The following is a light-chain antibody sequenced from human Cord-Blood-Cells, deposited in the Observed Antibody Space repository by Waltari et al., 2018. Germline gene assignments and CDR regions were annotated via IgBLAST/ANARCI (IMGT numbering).Light chain of an antibody. Sequence: DIVLTHSPDSLAVSLGETATLTCKARQSVLYSFNNKNYLAWYQQKPGQPPKLLIYWASTRESGVPDRFSGSGSGTDFTLTISSLQAEDLAVYYCQQYYSTPITFGQGTRLEIK. J-gene: IGKJ5*01. CDR3: QQYYSTPIT. CDR1: QSVLYSFNNKNY. CDR2: WAS. V-gene: IGKV4-1*01.